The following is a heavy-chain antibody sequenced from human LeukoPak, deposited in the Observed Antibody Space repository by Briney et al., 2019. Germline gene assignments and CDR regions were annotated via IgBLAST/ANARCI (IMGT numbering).Heavy chain of an antibody. CDR1: GGSFSGYY. V-gene: IGHV4-34*01. D-gene: IGHD2-15*01. Sequence: SETLSLTCAVYGGSFSGYYWSWIRQPPGKGLEWIGEINHSGSTNYNPSLKSRVTISVDTSKNQFSLKLSSVTAADTAVYYCATHDSMDVWGQGTMVTVSS. CDR2: INHSGST. CDR3: ATHDSMDV. J-gene: IGHJ6*02.